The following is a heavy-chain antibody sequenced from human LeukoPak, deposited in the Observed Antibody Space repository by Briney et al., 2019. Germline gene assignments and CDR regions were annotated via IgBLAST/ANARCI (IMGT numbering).Heavy chain of an antibody. CDR3: AXXVAGXXAFDI. J-gene: IGHJ3*02. CDR1: GDSVSSNTAA. V-gene: IGHV6-1*01. CDR2: TFYRSNWYD. D-gene: IGHD6-19*01. Sequence: SQTLSLTCAISGDSVSSNTAAWNWIRQSPSRGPEWLGRTFYRSNWYDDYAASVKSRITINPDTSKNQFSLHLKSVTPEDTAVYXXAXXVAGXXAFDIRGQGTRVTVS.